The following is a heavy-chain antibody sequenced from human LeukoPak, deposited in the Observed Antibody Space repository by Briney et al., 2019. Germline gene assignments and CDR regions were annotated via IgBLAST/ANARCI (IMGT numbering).Heavy chain of an antibody. CDR1: GFTFSSYA. CDR3: AKLAIVATSDY. CDR2: ISVSGGST. Sequence: PGGSLRLSCAASGFTFSSYAMSWVREAPGKGLEWVSAISVSGGSTYYADSVKGRFTVSRDNSKNTLYLQMNRLRAEDTAVYYCAKLAIVATSDYWGQGTLVTVSS. D-gene: IGHD5-12*01. J-gene: IGHJ4*02. V-gene: IGHV3-23*01.